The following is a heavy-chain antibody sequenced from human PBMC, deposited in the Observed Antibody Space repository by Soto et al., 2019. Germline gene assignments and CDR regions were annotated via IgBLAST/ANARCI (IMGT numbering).Heavy chain of an antibody. CDR3: ARIRPPGYCSGGSCYPDAFDI. CDR1: GFSLSTSGMC. J-gene: IGHJ3*02. Sequence: VSGPTLVNPTQTLTLTCTFPGFSLSTSGMCVSWIRQPPGKALEWLALIDWDDDKYYSTSLKTRLTISKDTSKNQVVLTMTNMDPVDTATYYCARIRPPGYCSGGSCYPDAFDIWGQGTMVTVSS. V-gene: IGHV2-70*01. CDR2: IDWDDDK. D-gene: IGHD2-15*01.